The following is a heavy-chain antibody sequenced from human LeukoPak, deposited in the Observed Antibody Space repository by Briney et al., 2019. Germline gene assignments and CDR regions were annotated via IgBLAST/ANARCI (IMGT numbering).Heavy chain of an antibody. J-gene: IGHJ5*02. D-gene: IGHD7-27*01. V-gene: IGHV4-59*01. CDR3: ARNLWGNNWFDP. Sequence: PSETLSLTCTVSGGSISSYYWSWIRQPPGKGLEWIGYIYYSGSTNYNPSLKSRVTISVDTSKNQFSLKLSSVTAADTAVYYCARNLWGNNWFDPWGQGTLVTVSS. CDR1: GGSISSYY. CDR2: IYYSGST.